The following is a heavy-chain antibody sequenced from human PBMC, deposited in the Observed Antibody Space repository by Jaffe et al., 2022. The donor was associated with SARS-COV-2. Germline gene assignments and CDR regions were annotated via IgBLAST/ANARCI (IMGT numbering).Heavy chain of an antibody. J-gene: IGHJ4*02. CDR2: IYYSGST. V-gene: IGHV4-39*01. CDR3: ARQGGQSYSSSWYRGTYFDY. D-gene: IGHD6-13*01. CDR1: GGSISSSSYY. Sequence: QLQLQESGPGLVKPSETLSLTCTVSGGSISSSSYYWGWIRQPPGKGLEWIGSIYYSGSTYYNPSLKSRVTISVDTSKNQFSLKLSSVTAADTAVYYCARQGGQSYSSSWYRGTYFDYWGQGTLVTVSS.